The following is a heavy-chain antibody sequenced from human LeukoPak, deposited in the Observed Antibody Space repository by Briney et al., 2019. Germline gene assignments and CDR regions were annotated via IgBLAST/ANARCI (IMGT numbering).Heavy chain of an antibody. CDR3: ARGPTVHQSSGPSSYYFDY. D-gene: IGHD3-22*01. CDR2: IYYSGST. V-gene: IGHV4-31*03. CDR1: GGSISSGGYY. Sequence: SETLSLTCTVSGGSISSGGYYLSWIRQHPGKGLEWIVYIYYSGSTYYIPSLKSRVTISVDTSKNQFSLKLSSVTAADTAVYYCARGPTVHQSSGPSSYYFDYWGQGTLVTVSS. J-gene: IGHJ4*02.